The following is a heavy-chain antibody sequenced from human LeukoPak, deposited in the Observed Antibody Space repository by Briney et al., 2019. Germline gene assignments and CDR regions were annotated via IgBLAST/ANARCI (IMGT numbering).Heavy chain of an antibody. CDR1: GGSISSHY. V-gene: IGHV4-59*11. Sequence: PSEPLSLPCTVSGGSISSHYWSWIRQPPGKGLEWIGYIYYSGSTNYNPSLKSRVTISVDTSKNQFSLKLSSVTAADTAVYYCARGSFLTGLDYWGQGTLVTVSS. CDR2: IYYSGST. J-gene: IGHJ4*02. CDR3: ARGSFLTGLDY. D-gene: IGHD3-9*01.